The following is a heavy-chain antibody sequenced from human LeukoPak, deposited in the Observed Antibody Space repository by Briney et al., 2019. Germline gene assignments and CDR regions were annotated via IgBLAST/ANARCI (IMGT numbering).Heavy chain of an antibody. J-gene: IGHJ3*02. CDR3: ARLVRDYDFLDAFDI. V-gene: IGHV4-39*01. CDR1: GGSISSSSYY. Sequence: SETLSLTCTVSGGSISSSSYYWGWIRQPPGKGLEWIGSIYYSGSTYYNPSLKSRVTISVDTSKNQFSLKLSSVTAADTAVYYCARLVRDYDFLDAFDIWGQGTMVTVSS. CDR2: IYYSGST. D-gene: IGHD3/OR15-3a*01.